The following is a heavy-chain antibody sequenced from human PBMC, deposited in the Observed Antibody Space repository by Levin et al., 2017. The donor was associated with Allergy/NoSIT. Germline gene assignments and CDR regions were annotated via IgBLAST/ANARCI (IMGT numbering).Heavy chain of an antibody. CDR2: ISGSGVRT. CDR1: GFTYSIYA. V-gene: IGHV3-23*01. CDR3: AKEGGIAEAGRDY. J-gene: IGHJ4*02. Sequence: PGGSLRLSCVASGFTYSIYAMSWVRQAPGKGLEWVSAISGSGVRTYYADSVKGRFTISRDNSKNILYLQMNSLRAEDTAVYHCAKEGGIAEAGRDYWGQGTLVTVSS. D-gene: IGHD6-13*01.